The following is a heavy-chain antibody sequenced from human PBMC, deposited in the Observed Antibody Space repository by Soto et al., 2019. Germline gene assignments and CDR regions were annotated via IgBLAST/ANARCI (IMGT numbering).Heavy chain of an antibody. CDR1: GYSISSGYY. D-gene: IGHD6-19*01. CDR3: ARARIVVAGTIVDY. Sequence: SETLSLTCAVSGYSISSGYYCGWIRQPPGKGLEWIGSIYHSGNTYYNPSLKSRVTISVDTSKDHFSLKLSSVTAADTAVYYCARARIVVAGTIVDYWGQGTLVTVSS. CDR2: IYHSGNT. V-gene: IGHV4-38-2*01. J-gene: IGHJ4*02.